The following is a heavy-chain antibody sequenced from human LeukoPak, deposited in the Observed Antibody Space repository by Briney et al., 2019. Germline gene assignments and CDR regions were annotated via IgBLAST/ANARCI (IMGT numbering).Heavy chain of an antibody. D-gene: IGHD2-21*01. Sequence: PGGSLRLSCVVSGFTFSSYAMSWVRQAPGKGLEWVSTISGSGGSTYYADSVKGRFTISRDNSKNTLYLQMNSLRAADTAIYYCAKDFSSGDYHYYGMDVWGQGTTVTVSS. CDR2: ISGSGGST. CDR3: AKDFSSGDYHYYGMDV. V-gene: IGHV3-23*01. CDR1: GFTFSSYA. J-gene: IGHJ6*02.